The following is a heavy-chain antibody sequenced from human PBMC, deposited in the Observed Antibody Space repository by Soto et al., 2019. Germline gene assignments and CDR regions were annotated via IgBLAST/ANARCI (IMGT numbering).Heavy chain of an antibody. CDR3: AKDGIAWH. D-gene: IGHD2-15*01. V-gene: IGHV3-43*01. J-gene: IGHJ4*02. Sequence: GGSLRVSCTASGFTFVDYSRHWVRQAPGKGLEWVSLITWDGINIEYADSVRGRFTISRDNSKNSLYLQMNGLRHEDTAFYYCAKDGIAWHWGQGTLVTVSS. CDR2: ITWDGINI. CDR1: GFTFVDYS.